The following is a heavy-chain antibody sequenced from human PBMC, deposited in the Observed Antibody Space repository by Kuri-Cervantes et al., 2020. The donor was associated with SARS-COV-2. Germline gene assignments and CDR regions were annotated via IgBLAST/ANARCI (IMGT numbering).Heavy chain of an antibody. CDR1: GGSISSHY. V-gene: IGHV4-59*11. CDR2: IYYSGST. D-gene: IGHD3-3*01. J-gene: IGHJ6*03. CDR3: ARGVYDFWSGDLVSYYYYMDV. Sequence: SEILSLTFTVPGGSISSHYWSWIRQPPGKGLEWIGYIYYSGSTNYNPSLKSRVTISVDTSKNQFSLKLSSVTAADTAVYYCARGVYDFWSGDLVSYYYYMDVWGKGTTVTVSS.